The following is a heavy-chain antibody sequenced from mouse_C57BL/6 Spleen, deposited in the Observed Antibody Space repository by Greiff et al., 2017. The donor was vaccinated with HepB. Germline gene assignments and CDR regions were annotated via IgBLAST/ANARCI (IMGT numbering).Heavy chain of an antibody. CDR1: GFSFNTYA. Sequence: VQLQESGGGLVQPKGSLKLSCAASGFSFNTYAMNWVRQAPGKGLEWVARIRSKSNNYATDYADSVKDRFTITRDDSESILYLQMNNLKTEDTARYYCVILTYYSGSSPYAMDYWGQGTSVTVSS. V-gene: IGHV10-1*01. CDR2: IRSKSNNYAT. CDR3: VILTYYSGSSPYAMDY. D-gene: IGHD1-1*01. J-gene: IGHJ4*01.